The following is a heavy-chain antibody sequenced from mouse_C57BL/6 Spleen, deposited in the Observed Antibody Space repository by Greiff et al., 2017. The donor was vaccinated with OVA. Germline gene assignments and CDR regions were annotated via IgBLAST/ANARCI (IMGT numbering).Heavy chain of an antibody. D-gene: IGHD2-4*01. CDR2: INPSNGGT. CDR1: GYTFTSYW. CDR3: AREAYDYDWFAY. Sequence: QVHVKQSGTELVKPGASVKLSCKASGYTFTSYWMHWVKQRPGQGLEWIGNINPSNGGTNYNEKFKSKATLTVDKSSSTAYMQLSSLTSEDSAVYYCAREAYDYDWFAYWGQGTLVTVSA. J-gene: IGHJ3*01. V-gene: IGHV1-53*01.